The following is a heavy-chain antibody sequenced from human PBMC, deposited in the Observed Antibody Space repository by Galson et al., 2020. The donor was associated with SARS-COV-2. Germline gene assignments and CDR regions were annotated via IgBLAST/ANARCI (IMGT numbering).Heavy chain of an antibody. CDR2: INPNSGGT. D-gene: IGHD2-2*01. CDR3: ARDHCSSTSCYEYYYYGMDV. J-gene: IGHJ6*02. V-gene: IGHV1-2*02. Sequence: ASVKVSCKASSYTFTGYYMHWVRQAPGQGLEWMGWINPNSGGTNYAQKFQGRVTMTRDTSISTAYMELNRLRSDDTAVYYCARDHCSSTSCYEYYYYGMDVWGQGTTVTVSS. CDR1: SYTFTGYY.